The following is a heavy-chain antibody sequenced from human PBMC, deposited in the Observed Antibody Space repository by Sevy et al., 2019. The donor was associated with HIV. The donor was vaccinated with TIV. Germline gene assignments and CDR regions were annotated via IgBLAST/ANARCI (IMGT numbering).Heavy chain of an antibody. Sequence: GGSLRLSCAASGFTFDDYAMHWVRQAPGKGLEWVSGISCNSGSIGYADAVMGRFIISRDNAKNSLYLQMNSLRAEDTALYYCAKGRATYYYYMDVWAKGTTVTVSS. CDR1: GFTFDDYA. CDR2: ISCNSGSI. J-gene: IGHJ6*03. D-gene: IGHD1-26*01. CDR3: AKGRATYYYYMDV. V-gene: IGHV3-9*01.